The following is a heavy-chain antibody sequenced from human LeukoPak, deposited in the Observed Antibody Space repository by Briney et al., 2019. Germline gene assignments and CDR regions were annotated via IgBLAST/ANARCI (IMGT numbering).Heavy chain of an antibody. CDR1: GYTFTSYY. J-gene: IGHJ5*02. V-gene: IGHV1-46*01. CDR3: ARDSAGYGGNTNWFDP. CDR2: INPSGGST. Sequence: GASVEVSCKASGYTFTSYYMHWVRQAPGQGLEWMGIINPSGGSTSYAQKFQGRVTMTRDTSTSTVYMELSSLRSEDTAVYYCARDSAGYGGNTNWFDPWGQGTLVTVSS. D-gene: IGHD4-23*01.